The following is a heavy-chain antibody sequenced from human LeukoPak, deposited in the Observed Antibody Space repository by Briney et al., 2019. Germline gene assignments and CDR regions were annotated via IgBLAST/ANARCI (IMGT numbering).Heavy chain of an antibody. CDR2: IIGSGGNT. D-gene: IGHD3-10*02. V-gene: IGHV3-23*01. Sequence: PGGSLRLSCAASGFTFYTYAMTWVRQAPGKGLEWVSTIIGSGGNTFYADSVKGRFTISRDNSKNTLSLQLTSLRAEDTALYYCAKTTVRGVLISNLDYWGQGTLVTVSP. J-gene: IGHJ4*02. CDR3: AKTTVRGVLISNLDY. CDR1: GFTFYTYA.